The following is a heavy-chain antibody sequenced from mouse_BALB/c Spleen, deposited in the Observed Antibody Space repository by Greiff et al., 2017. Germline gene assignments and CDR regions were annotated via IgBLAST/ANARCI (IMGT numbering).Heavy chain of an antibody. J-gene: IGHJ1*01. CDR3: AREGLLRLRYFDV. V-gene: IGHV5-17*02. Sequence: EVKLVESGGGLVQPGGSRKLSCAASGFTFSSFGMHWVRQAPEKGLEWVAYISSGSSTIYYADTVKGRFTISRDNPKNTLFLQMTSLRSEDTAMYYCAREGLLRLRYFDVWGAGTTVTVSS. D-gene: IGHD1-2*01. CDR2: ISSGSSTI. CDR1: GFTFSSFG.